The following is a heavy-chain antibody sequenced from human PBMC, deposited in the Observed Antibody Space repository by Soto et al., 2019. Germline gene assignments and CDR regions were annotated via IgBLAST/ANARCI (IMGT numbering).Heavy chain of an antibody. V-gene: IGHV4-39*01. J-gene: IGHJ4*02. CDR3: ARLDTAMVRTFDY. D-gene: IGHD5-18*01. CDR1: GGSISSSNYY. Sequence: QLQLQESGPGLVKPSETLSLTCTVSGGSISSSNYYWGWIRQPPGKGLEWIGSISYSGSTYYNPSRQRRVTLPVAPSTNQCALKLGSVTAADTAVYYCARLDTAMVRTFDYLGQGTLVTVSS. CDR2: ISYSGST.